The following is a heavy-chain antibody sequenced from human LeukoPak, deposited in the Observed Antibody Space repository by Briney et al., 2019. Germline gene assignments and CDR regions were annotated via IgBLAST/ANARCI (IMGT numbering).Heavy chain of an antibody. J-gene: IGHJ4*02. Sequence: GGSLRLSCAASGFTFSYAWMTWVRQAPGKGLEWVGRIKSKSDAEITDYAAPVKGRFTISRDESKNTLYLQMNSLKTEDTAAYYCATDPAYCGGDCPAYWGQGTLVTVSS. CDR3: ATDPAYCGGDCPAY. D-gene: IGHD2-21*02. V-gene: IGHV3-15*01. CDR2: IKSKSDAEIT. CDR1: GFTFSYAW.